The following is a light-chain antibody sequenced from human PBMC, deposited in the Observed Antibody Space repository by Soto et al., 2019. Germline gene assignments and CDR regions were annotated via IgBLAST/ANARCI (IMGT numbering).Light chain of an antibody. V-gene: IGKV1-6*01. CDR3: LQDYNYPYT. CDR2: SAS. CDR1: QGIRND. Sequence: IQMPQFPSSLSASVGARVTITCRASQGIRNDLGWYQQKPGKPPKLLIYSASSLQSEVPSRFSGSGSGTDFTLTISSLQPEDFATYYCLQDYNYPYTFGQGTKVDIK. J-gene: IGKJ2*01.